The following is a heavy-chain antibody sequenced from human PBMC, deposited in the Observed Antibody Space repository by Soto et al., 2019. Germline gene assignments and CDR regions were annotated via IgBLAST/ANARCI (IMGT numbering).Heavy chain of an antibody. J-gene: IGHJ4*02. CDR2: ISIRGGDE. V-gene: IGHV3-30*03. CDR3: ARGTTVARQHLDY. CDR1: GFTFSRYA. D-gene: IGHD1-1*01. Sequence: GGSPRLSCAASGFTFSRYAMHWAGQAPGKGLEWVTVISIRGGDEYYAESVRGRFTISRDDSKNTLYLQMDSLRVEDTAVYYCARGTTVARQHLDYWGQRTLVTVSS.